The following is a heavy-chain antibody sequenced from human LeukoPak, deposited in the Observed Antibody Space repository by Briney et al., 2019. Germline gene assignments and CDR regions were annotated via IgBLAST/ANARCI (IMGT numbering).Heavy chain of an antibody. CDR3: VRDRGSYRPIDY. V-gene: IGHV3-21*01. D-gene: IGHD1-26*01. CDR2: ISSSGTYI. J-gene: IGHJ4*02. Sequence: GGSLRLSCAASTFTFSSYNMNWVRQAPGKGLGWVSSISSSGTYIYYRDSVKGRFTISRDNAENSLYLEMNSLRVEDTAIYYCVRDRGSYRPIDYWGQGTLVTASS. CDR1: TFTFSSYN.